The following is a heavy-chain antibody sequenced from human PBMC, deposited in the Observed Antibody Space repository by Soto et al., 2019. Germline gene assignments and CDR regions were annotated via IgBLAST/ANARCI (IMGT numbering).Heavy chain of an antibody. Sequence: SQTLSLPCALSGDSVSSNSAAWNWIRQSPSRGLEWLGRTYYRSKWYNDYAVSVKSRITINPDTSKNQFSLQLNSVTPEDTAVYYCARDLFSVAGRSQGDYWGQGTLVTVSS. J-gene: IGHJ4*02. CDR3: ARDLFSVAGRSQGDY. V-gene: IGHV6-1*01. CDR1: GDSVSSNSAA. D-gene: IGHD6-19*01. CDR2: TYYRSKWYN.